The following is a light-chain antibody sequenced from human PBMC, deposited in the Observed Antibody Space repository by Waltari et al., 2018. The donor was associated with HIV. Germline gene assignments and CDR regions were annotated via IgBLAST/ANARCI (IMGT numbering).Light chain of an antibody. CDR2: YVS. Sequence: QSALIQPASVSGSPGQSLTISCTGTSSDVGGYNYVSWYQKPPGKAPKLMIYYVSNRPSGVSNRFSGSKSGNTASLTISGLQAEDEADYYCSSYTSSSPYAFGTGTKVTVL. V-gene: IGLV2-14*03. CDR1: SSDVGGYNY. CDR3: SSYTSSSPYA. J-gene: IGLJ1*01.